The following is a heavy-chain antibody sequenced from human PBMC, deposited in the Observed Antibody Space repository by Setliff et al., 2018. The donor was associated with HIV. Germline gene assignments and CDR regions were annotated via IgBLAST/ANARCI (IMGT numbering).Heavy chain of an antibody. Sequence: SETLSLTCTVSGGSISSSSYYWGWIRQPPGKGLEWIGSIYYSGSTYYNPSLKSRVTISVDTSKNQLSLKLSSVTAADTAVYYCARQAGPYYNFWSGDYYMDVWGKGTTVTVSS. CDR2: IYYSGST. J-gene: IGHJ6*03. CDR1: GGSISSSSYY. V-gene: IGHV4-39*01. D-gene: IGHD3-3*01. CDR3: ARQAGPYYNFWSGDYYMDV.